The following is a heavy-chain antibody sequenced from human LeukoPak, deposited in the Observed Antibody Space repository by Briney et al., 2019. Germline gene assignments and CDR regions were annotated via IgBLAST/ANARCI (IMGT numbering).Heavy chain of an antibody. Sequence: GGSLRLSCAASGFTFDDYGMSWVRQAPGKGLEWVSGINWNGGSTGYADSVKGRFTISRDNDKNSLYLQMNSLRAEDTALYYCARDYDSSGYSDAFDIWGQGTMVTVSS. CDR2: INWNGGST. J-gene: IGHJ3*02. D-gene: IGHD3-22*01. CDR3: ARDYDSSGYSDAFDI. V-gene: IGHV3-20*04. CDR1: GFTFDDYG.